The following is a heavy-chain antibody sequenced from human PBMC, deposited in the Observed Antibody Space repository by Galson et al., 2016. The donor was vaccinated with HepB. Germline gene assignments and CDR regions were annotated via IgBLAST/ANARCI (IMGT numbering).Heavy chain of an antibody. J-gene: IGHJ4*02. D-gene: IGHD1-1*01. V-gene: IGHV3-48*03. CDR3: TRGALEPFDY. CDR1: GFSFSNYE. CDR2: IGSSGTII. Sequence: SLRLSCAASGFSFSNYEMNWVRQAPGKGLEWVSYIGSSGTIIKYADSVQGRFTISRDNAKNTLYLQMNSLRGEDTAVYFCTRGALEPFDYWGQGILVTASS.